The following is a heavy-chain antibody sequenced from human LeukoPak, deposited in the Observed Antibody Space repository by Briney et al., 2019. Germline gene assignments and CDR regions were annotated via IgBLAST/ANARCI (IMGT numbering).Heavy chain of an antibody. CDR3: ARDQLRYYGSGSYYSDMDV. J-gene: IGHJ6*02. D-gene: IGHD3-10*01. CDR2: ISGYNGAT. V-gene: IGHV1-18*01. Sequence: ASVRVSCKASGYTFTSYAVSWVRQAPGQGLEWMAWISGYNGATNYAQKLQGRVTMTTDTSTSTGYMELRSLRSDDTAVYYCARDQLRYYGSGSYYSDMDVWGQGTTVTVSS. CDR1: GYTFTSYA.